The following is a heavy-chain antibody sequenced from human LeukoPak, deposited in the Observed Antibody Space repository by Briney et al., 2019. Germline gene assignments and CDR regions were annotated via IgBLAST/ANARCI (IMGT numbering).Heavy chain of an antibody. CDR3: ARDRYCTSTSCHPDYFDY. Sequence: SETLSLTCTVSGGSISSYYWSWIRQPPGKGLEWIGYIYYSGSTNYNPSLKSRVTISVDTSKNQFSLKLNSVTAADTAVYYCARDRYCTSTSCHPDYFDYWGQGTLVTVSS. D-gene: IGHD2-2*01. CDR1: GGSISSYY. J-gene: IGHJ4*02. V-gene: IGHV4-59*12. CDR2: IYYSGST.